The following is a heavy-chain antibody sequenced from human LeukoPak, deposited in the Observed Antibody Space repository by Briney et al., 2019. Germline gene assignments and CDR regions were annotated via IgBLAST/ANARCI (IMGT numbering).Heavy chain of an antibody. CDR1: GFTFSSYA. D-gene: IGHD4/OR15-4a*01. J-gene: IGHJ6*02. Sequence: GGSLRLSCAASGFTFSSYAMHWVRQAPGKGLEWVGRIRSEANSYATAYGESVKGRFTFSRDDSKNTAYLQMDSLQTEDTAVYYCAGANLDYYGMGVWGQGTTVTVSS. CDR2: IRSEANSYAT. CDR3: AGANLDYYGMGV. V-gene: IGHV3-73*01.